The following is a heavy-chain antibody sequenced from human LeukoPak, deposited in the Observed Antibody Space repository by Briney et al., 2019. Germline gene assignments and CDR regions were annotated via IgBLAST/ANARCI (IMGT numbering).Heavy chain of an antibody. V-gene: IGHV3-30*18. CDR3: AKVGVSTAMAYDAFDL. J-gene: IGHJ3*01. CDR1: GFTFSSYG. D-gene: IGHD2-2*01. Sequence: PGGSLRLSCAASGFTFSSYGMHWVRQAPGKGLEWVAVISYDGSNKYYADSVKGRFTISRDNSKNTLYLQMNSLGAEDTAIYYCAKVGVSTAMAYDAFDLWGQGTMVTVSS. CDR2: ISYDGSNK.